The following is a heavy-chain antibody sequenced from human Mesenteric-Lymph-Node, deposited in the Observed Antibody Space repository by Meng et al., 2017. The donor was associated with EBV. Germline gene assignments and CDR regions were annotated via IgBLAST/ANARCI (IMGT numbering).Heavy chain of an antibody. D-gene: IGHD1-1*01. CDR1: GMPFSAYY. V-gene: IGHV4-34*02. CDR2: SNHRGET. Sequence: QALLEQGGVGLLKPSGTLSLHCGVYGMPFSAYYWSWIRQSPGRGLEWNGESNHRGETTYNPSLKSRVTISVDTSKSKFFLNLRSVTAADTAVYFCARATNTHFFGHWGQGTLVTVSS. CDR3: ARATNTHFFGH. J-gene: IGHJ1*01.